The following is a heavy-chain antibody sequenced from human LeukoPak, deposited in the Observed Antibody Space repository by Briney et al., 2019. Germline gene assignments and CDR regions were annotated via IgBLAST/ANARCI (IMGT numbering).Heavy chain of an antibody. Sequence: GGSLRHSCAASGFTFSSYSMNWVRQAPGKGLEWVSSISSSTSYIYYADSVRGRFTISRDNAKNSLYLQMNSLRAEDTAVYYCASIYGSSGYSDYWGQGTLVTVSS. J-gene: IGHJ4*02. CDR2: ISSSTSYI. CDR1: GFTFSSYS. D-gene: IGHD3-22*01. CDR3: ASIYGSSGYSDY. V-gene: IGHV3-21*01.